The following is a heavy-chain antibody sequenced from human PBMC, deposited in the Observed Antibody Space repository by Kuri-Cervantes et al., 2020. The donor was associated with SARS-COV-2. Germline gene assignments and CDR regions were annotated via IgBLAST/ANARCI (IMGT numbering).Heavy chain of an antibody. CDR2: IGDNGRTI. J-gene: IGHJ4*02. CDR1: GFTFTIYS. Sequence: SCATSGFTFTIYSMNWVRQAPGKGLEWISYIGDNGRTIYYADSVKGRFTISSNNAMTSLHLQMSSLRAEDTAVYYCARSGRLGAPIGHWGQGTLVTVSS. D-gene: IGHD3-3*01. CDR3: ARSGRLGAPIGH. V-gene: IGHV3-48*04.